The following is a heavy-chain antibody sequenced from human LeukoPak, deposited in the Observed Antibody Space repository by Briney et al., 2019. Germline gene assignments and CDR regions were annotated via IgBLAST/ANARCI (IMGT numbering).Heavy chain of an antibody. J-gene: IGHJ6*03. CDR2: INTSGST. CDR1: GGSISSYY. V-gene: IGHV4-4*07. CDR3: AREGSGSYLGYYYYMEV. D-gene: IGHD3-10*01. Sequence: SETLSHTCTVSGGSISSYYYSWIRQPAGKGLEWIGRINTSGSTNYNPSLKSRVTISADKSKKQFSLRLTSVTAADTAVYYCAREGSGSYLGYYYYMEVWGTGTTVTVSS.